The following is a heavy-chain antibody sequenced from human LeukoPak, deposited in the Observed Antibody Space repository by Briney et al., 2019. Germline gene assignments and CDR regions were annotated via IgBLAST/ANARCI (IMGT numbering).Heavy chain of an antibody. Sequence: SQTLSLTCTVSGVSISSGDYYWSWIRQPPGKGLEWIGYIYYSGSTYYNPSLKSRVTISVDRSKNQFSLKLSSVTAADTAVYYCARGYGDPTVGDWFDPWGQGTLVTVSS. CDR1: GVSISSGDYY. CDR2: IYYSGST. J-gene: IGHJ5*02. CDR3: ARGYGDPTVGDWFDP. V-gene: IGHV4-30-4*01. D-gene: IGHD3-16*01.